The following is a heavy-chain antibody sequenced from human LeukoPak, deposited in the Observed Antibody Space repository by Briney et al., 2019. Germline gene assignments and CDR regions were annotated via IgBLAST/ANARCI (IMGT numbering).Heavy chain of an antibody. J-gene: IGHJ4*02. CDR2: INPNSGGT. CDR3: ARDRVRRAYYFDY. D-gene: IGHD3-10*01. V-gene: IGHV1-2*02. Sequence: ASVKVSCKASGYTFTGYYMHWVRQAPGQGLEWMGWINPNSGGTNYAQKFQGRVTMTRDTSISTAYTELSRLRSDDTAVYYCARDRVRRAYYFDYWGQGTLVTVSS. CDR1: GYTFTGYY.